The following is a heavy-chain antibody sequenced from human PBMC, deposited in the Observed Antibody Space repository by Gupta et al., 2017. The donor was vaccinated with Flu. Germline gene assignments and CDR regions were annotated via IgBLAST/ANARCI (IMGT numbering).Heavy chain of an antibody. J-gene: IGHJ4*02. CDR1: GDSVSSNSAA. V-gene: IGHV6-1*01. CDR3: ARAGITIFGLVIMGFDY. Sequence: QVQLQQSGPGLVKPSQTLSLTCAISGDSVSSNSAAWNWIRQSPSRGLEWLGRTYYRSKWYNDYAVSVKSRITINPDTSKNQFSLQLNSVTPEDTAVYYCARAGITIFGLVIMGFDYWGQGTLVTVSS. D-gene: IGHD3-3*01. CDR2: TYYRSKWYN.